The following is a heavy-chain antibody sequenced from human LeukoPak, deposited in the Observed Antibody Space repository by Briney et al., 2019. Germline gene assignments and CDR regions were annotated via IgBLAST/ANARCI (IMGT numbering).Heavy chain of an antibody. J-gene: IGHJ4*02. CDR1: GFTFSSYW. CDR2: IKQDGSEK. D-gene: IGHD1-26*01. V-gene: IGHV3-7*01. Sequence: GGSRRLSCAASGFTFSSYWMSWVRQAPGKGLEWVVNIKQDGSEKYYVDSVKGRFTISRDNAKNSLYLQMNSLRAEDTAVYYCAREPNMKWELPQIDYWGQGTLVTVSS. CDR3: AREPNMKWELPQIDY.